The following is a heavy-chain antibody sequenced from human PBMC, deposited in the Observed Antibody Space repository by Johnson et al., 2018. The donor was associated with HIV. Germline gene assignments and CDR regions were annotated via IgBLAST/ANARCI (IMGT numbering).Heavy chain of an antibody. CDR3: ARETGTHAFDI. J-gene: IGHJ3*02. Sequence: VQLVESGGGLVQPGGSLRLSCVASGFTFKSYWMTWVRQAPGKGLEWVANIKEDGSETHYGDSVKGRFTISRDNAKNSLYLQMNNLRAGDTAVYYCARETGTHAFDIWGQGTMVTVSS. CDR1: GFTFKSYW. D-gene: IGHD1-1*01. CDR2: IKEDGSET. V-gene: IGHV3-7*01.